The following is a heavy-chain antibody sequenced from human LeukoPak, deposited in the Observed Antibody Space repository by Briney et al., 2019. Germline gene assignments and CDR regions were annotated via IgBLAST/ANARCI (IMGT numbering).Heavy chain of an antibody. CDR3: ASATTYSIDD. J-gene: IGHJ4*01. V-gene: IGHV4-39*01. CDR2: MYYSGSA. CDR1: GGTVSSSFYS. Sequence: PSETLSLTCNVSGGTVSSSFYSWGWIRQPPGKGLEWIGSMYYSGSAHYNLSLKSRVTMSVDRSKNQFSLKLSSVTAADTAIYFCASATTYSIDDWGQGTLVTVSS. D-gene: IGHD5-12*01.